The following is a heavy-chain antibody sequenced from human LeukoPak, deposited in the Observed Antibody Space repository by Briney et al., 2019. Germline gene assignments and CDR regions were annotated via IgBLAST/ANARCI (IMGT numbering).Heavy chain of an antibody. Sequence: SETLSLTCAVYGGFFSGYYWSWIRQPPGKGLEWIGELNHSGSTNYNPSLKSRVTISVDTSKNQFSLQLTSVTAADTAVYYCARGPLDTAVATYYFDNWAQGTLVIVSS. D-gene: IGHD5-18*01. CDR3: ARGPLDTAVATYYFDN. J-gene: IGHJ4*02. CDR2: LNHSGST. CDR1: GGFFSGYY. V-gene: IGHV4-34*01.